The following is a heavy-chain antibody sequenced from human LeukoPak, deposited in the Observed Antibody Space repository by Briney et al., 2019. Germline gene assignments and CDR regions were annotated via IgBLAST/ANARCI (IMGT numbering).Heavy chain of an antibody. V-gene: IGHV3-53*01. D-gene: IGHD1-26*01. Sequence: PGGSLRLSCAASGFTGSSNYLRWVRQAPGRGLEGVSIIYSGGSTSNADSVKGRFTIARDNSKNTLYLQMNSLRAEDTAVYYCARYNGNYYYGMDVWGQGTTVTVSS. CDR1: GFTGSSNY. J-gene: IGHJ6*02. CDR3: ARYNGNYYYGMDV. CDR2: IYSGGST.